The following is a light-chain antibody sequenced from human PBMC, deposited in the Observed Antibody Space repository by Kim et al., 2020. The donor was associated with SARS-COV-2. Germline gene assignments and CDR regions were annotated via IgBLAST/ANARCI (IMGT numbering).Light chain of an antibody. CDR1: QSVSSK. J-gene: IGKJ4*01. CDR2: GAS. CDR3: QQYNIWPPLT. Sequence: SPGERATLSCRASQSVSSKLAWYQQKRGQAPRLLIYGASTRATGIPVRFSGSGSGTEFTLTISSLQSEDIAVYYCQQYNIWPPLTFGGGTKVDIK. V-gene: IGKV3-15*01.